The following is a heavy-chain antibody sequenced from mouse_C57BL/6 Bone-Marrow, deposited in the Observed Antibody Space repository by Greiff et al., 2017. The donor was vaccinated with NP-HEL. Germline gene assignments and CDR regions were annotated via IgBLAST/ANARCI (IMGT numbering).Heavy chain of an antibody. CDR1: GFTFSNYW. J-gene: IGHJ2*01. D-gene: IGHD2-3*01. V-gene: IGHV6-3*01. CDR2: IRLKSDNYAT. CDR3: TADGYSFDY. Sequence: EVKLVESGGGLVQPGGSMKLSCVASGFTFSNYWMNWVRQSPEKGLEWVAQIRLKSDNYATHYAESVKGRFTISRDDTKSSVYLQMNNLRAEDTGIYYCTADGYSFDYWGQGTTLTVSS.